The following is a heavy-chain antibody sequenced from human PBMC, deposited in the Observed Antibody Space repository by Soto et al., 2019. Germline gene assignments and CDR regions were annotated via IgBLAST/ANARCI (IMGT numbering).Heavy chain of an antibody. CDR3: ARHTYYYDSSGYYFNWFDP. V-gene: IGHV4-39*01. J-gene: IGHJ5*02. D-gene: IGHD3-22*01. Sequence: SETLSLTCTVSGGSISSSSYYWGWIRQPPGKGLEWIGSIYYSGSTYYNPSLKSRVTISVDTSKNQFSLKLSSVTAADTAVYYCARHTYYYDSSGYYFNWFDPWGQGTLVTVSS. CDR2: IYYSGST. CDR1: GGSISSSSYY.